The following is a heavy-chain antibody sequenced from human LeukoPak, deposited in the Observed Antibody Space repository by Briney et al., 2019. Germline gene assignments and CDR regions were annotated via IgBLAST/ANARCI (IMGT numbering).Heavy chain of an antibody. CDR3: AKSLGYSYAPTDLDY. D-gene: IGHD5-18*01. CDR2: IRYDGSNK. Sequence: RPGGSLRLSCAASGFTFSSYGMHWVRQAPGKGLEWVAFIRYDGSNKYYADSVKGRFTISRDNSKNTLYLQMNSLRAEDTAVYYCAKSLGYSYAPTDLDYWGQGTLVTVSS. CDR1: GFTFSSYG. V-gene: IGHV3-30*02. J-gene: IGHJ4*02.